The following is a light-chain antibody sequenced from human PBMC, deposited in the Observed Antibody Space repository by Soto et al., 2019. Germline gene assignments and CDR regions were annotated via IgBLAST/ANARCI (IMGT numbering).Light chain of an antibody. CDR3: SSYTSSNTVI. J-gene: IGLJ2*01. V-gene: IGLV2-14*01. CDR2: DVS. Sequence: QSALTQPASVSGSPGQSIATSCTGTSSDVGGYTYVSWYQQHPGKAPKLMIYDVSARPSGVSNRFSGSKSDNTASLTISGLQAEDEADYYCSSYTSSNTVIFGGGTKVTVL. CDR1: SSDVGGYTY.